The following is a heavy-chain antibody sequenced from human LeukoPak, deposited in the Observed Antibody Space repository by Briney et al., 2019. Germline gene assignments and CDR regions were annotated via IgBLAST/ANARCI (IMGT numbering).Heavy chain of an antibody. CDR3: ARRGYDSSGYYYAY. CDR1: GGSIRSSYYY. CDR2: IYDSGST. D-gene: IGHD3-22*01. V-gene: IGHV4-39*01. J-gene: IGHJ4*02. Sequence: ASETLSLTCTVSGGSIRSSYYYWGWIRQPPGKGLEWIGSIYDSGSTYYNPSLKSRVTISVDTSKNQFSLKLNSVTAADTAVYYCARRGYDSSGYYYAYWGQGTLVTVSS.